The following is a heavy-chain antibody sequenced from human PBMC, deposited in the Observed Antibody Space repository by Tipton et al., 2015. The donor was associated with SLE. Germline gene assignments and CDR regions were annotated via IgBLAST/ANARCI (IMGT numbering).Heavy chain of an antibody. CDR2: MNPNSGNA. J-gene: IGHJ3*02. V-gene: IGHV1-8*03. CDR1: GYTFTSYD. Sequence: QSGAEVKKPGASVKVSCKASGYTFTSYDINWVRQATGQGLEWMGWMNPNSGNAGYAQKFQGRVTITRNTSISTAYMELSSLRSEDTAVYYCARGFSGDWDDAFDIWGQGTMVTVSS. CDR3: ARGFSGDWDDAFDI. D-gene: IGHD3/OR15-3a*01.